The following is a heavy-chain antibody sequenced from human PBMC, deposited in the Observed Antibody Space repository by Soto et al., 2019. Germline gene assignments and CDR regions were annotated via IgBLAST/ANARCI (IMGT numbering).Heavy chain of an antibody. CDR2: ISAYNGNT. CDR1: GYTFTSYG. Sequence: GASVKVSCKASGYTFTSYGISWVRQAPRRGLEWMGWISAYNGNTNYAQKLQGRVTMTTDTSTSTAYMELRSLRSDDTAVYYCARVIYDSSGYYHLGAFDIWGQGTMVTVSS. V-gene: IGHV1-18*01. D-gene: IGHD3-22*01. CDR3: ARVIYDSSGYYHLGAFDI. J-gene: IGHJ3*02.